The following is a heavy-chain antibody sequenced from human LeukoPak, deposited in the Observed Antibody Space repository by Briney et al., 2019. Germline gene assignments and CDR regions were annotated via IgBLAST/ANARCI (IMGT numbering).Heavy chain of an antibody. CDR3: ASNTYYGSGSYSDF. CDR2: IYHSGRT. D-gene: IGHD3-10*01. J-gene: IGHJ4*02. Sequence: PETLSLTCAVSGGSISSSNWWTWVRQPPGKGLEWIGEIYHSGRTKYNPSLKSRVTISVDNSKNQFSLKVTSVTAADTAVYYCASNTYYGSGSYSDFWGQGTLVTVSS. CDR1: GGSISSSNW. V-gene: IGHV4-4*03.